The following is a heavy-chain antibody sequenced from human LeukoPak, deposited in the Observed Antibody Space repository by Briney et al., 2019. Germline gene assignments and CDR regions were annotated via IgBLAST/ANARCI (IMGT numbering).Heavy chain of an antibody. D-gene: IGHD6-19*01. CDR3: AKDLSSGSRRAY. CDR1: EFSVGSNY. CDR2: IRYDGSNK. Sequence: GGSLRLSCAASEFSVGSNYMTWVRQAPGKGLEWVAFIRYDGSNKYYADSVKGRFTISRDNSKNTLYLQMNSLRAEDTGVYYCAKDLSSGSRRAYWGQGTLVTVSS. J-gene: IGHJ4*02. V-gene: IGHV3-30*02.